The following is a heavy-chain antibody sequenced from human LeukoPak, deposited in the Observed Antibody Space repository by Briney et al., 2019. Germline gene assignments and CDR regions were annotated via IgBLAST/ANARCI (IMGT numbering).Heavy chain of an antibody. V-gene: IGHV4-59*08. CDR1: GGSITSFY. CDR2: IYYSGNT. D-gene: IGHD5-24*01. J-gene: IGHJ4*02. CDR3: ARGRVEMATIDFDY. Sequence: SGTLSLTCTVSGGSITSFYWSWIRQPPGKGLEWVGYIYYSGNTNYNPSLKSRVTISVDTSKNQFSLKLSSVTTEDTAMYYCARGRVEMATIDFDYWGQGTLVTVFS.